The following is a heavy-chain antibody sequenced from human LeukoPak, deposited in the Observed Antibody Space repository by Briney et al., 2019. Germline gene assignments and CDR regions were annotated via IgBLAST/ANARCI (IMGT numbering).Heavy chain of an antibody. Sequence: GGSLRLSCAASGFTFSSYSMNWVRQAPGKGLEWVSSISSSSSYIYYADSVKGRFTISRDNAKNSLYLQMNSLRAEDTAVYYCARDPRNQYSGYDWAPGYWGQGTLVTVSS. CDR2: ISSSSSYI. CDR3: ARDPRNQYSGYDWAPGY. V-gene: IGHV3-21*01. J-gene: IGHJ4*02. D-gene: IGHD5-12*01. CDR1: GFTFSSYS.